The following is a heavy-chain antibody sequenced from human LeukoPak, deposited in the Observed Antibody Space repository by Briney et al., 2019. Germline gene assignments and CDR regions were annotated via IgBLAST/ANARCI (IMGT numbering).Heavy chain of an antibody. Sequence: ASVKVSCKASRYTFTSYDINWVRQATGHGLEWMGWMNPNSGNTGYAQKFQGRVTMTRNTSISTAYMELSSLRSEDTAVYYCARMRDCSGGSCYSGVLDAFDIWGQGTMVTVSS. V-gene: IGHV1-8*01. CDR2: MNPNSGNT. CDR1: RYTFTSYD. J-gene: IGHJ3*02. D-gene: IGHD2-15*01. CDR3: ARMRDCSGGSCYSGVLDAFDI.